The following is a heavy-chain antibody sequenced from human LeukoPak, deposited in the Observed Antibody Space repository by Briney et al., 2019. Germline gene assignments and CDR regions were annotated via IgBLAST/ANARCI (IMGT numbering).Heavy chain of an antibody. CDR1: GYTFTTYG. CDR3: ARDGYYDVLTGYLLQH. Sequence: GASVKVSCKASGYTFTTYGISWVRQAPGQGLEWMGWISAYNGNTNYAQKVQGRVTMTTDTSTSTAYMDLRSLRSDDTAVYYCARDGYYDVLTGYLLQHWGQGTLVTVSS. J-gene: IGHJ1*01. CDR2: ISAYNGNT. D-gene: IGHD3-9*01. V-gene: IGHV1-18*01.